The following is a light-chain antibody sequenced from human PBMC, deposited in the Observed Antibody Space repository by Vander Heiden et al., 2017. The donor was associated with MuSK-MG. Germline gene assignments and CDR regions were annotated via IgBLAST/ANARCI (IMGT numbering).Light chain of an antibody. CDR2: DDS. Sequence: SYALTQPPSVSVAPGQTASITCGGDKIGSKSVHWYQQKPGQAPVLVVYDDSDRHSGIPERCSGSNSGDTATLSISRVEAGDEADFYCQLWDSSSDHVVFGGGTKLTVL. V-gene: IGLV3-21*02. J-gene: IGLJ2*01. CDR3: QLWDSSSDHVV. CDR1: KIGSKS.